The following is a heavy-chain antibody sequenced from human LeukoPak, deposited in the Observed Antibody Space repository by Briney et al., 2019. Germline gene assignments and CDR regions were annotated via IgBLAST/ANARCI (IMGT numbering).Heavy chain of an antibody. Sequence: GGSLRLSCAASGFTFSSYAMSWVRQAPGKGLEWVSAISGSGGGTYYADSVKGRFTISRDNSKNTLYLQMNSLRAEDTAVYYCAKDLLYYDILTGYSPRDYWGQGTLVTVSS. V-gene: IGHV3-23*01. CDR2: ISGSGGGT. J-gene: IGHJ4*02. D-gene: IGHD3-9*01. CDR3: AKDLLYYDILTGYSPRDY. CDR1: GFTFSSYA.